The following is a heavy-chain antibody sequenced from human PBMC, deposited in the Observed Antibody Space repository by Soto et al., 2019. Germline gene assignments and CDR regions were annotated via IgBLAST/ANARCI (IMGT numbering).Heavy chain of an antibody. CDR1: GFTFSTYA. V-gene: IGHV3-23*01. D-gene: IGHD4-17*01. Sequence: EVQLLESGGGLVQPGGSLRLSCAASGFTFSTYAMSWVRQAPGKGLEWVSAISGSGSDTYHADSVKGRFTISRDSPISALYLQMNNLRTEDTAVYYCAHPRGYGVFDAYDLWGQGAMVTVSS. CDR2: ISGSGSDT. J-gene: IGHJ3*01. CDR3: AHPRGYGVFDAYDL.